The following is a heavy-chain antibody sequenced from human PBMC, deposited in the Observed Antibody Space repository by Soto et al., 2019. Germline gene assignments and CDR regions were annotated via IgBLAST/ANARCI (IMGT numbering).Heavy chain of an antibody. CDR2: ISGSGGST. CDR1: GFTFSSYA. D-gene: IGHD6-19*01. Sequence: PGGSLRLSCAASGFTFSSYALSWVRQAPGKGLEWVSAISGSGGSTYYADSVKGRFTISRDNSKNTLYLQMNSLRAEDTAVYYCAKHKSIAVAGPTRFDPWGQGTLVTVSS. J-gene: IGHJ5*02. V-gene: IGHV3-23*01. CDR3: AKHKSIAVAGPTRFDP.